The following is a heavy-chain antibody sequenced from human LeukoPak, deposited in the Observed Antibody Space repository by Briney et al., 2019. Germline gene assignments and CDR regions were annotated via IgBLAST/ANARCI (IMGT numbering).Heavy chain of an antibody. CDR1: GFTFSNYA. CDR3: ARAVDGY. D-gene: IGHD6-19*01. J-gene: IGHJ4*02. Sequence: XLRLSCAASGFTFSNYALSWVRQAPGKGLEWVSTISKNGGGTHYADSVKGRFTISRDNSKNTLYLQMNSLRAEDTAVYYCARAVDGYWGQGTLVTVSS. CDR2: ISKNGGGT. V-gene: IGHV3-23*01.